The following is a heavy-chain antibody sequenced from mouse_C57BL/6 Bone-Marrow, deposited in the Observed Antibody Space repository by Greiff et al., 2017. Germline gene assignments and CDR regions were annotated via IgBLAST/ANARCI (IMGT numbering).Heavy chain of an antibody. CDR2: INPNNGGT. J-gene: IGHJ2*01. V-gene: IGHV1-26*01. D-gene: IGHD1-1*01. Sequence: EVQLQQSGPELVKPGASVKISCKASGYTFTDYYMNWVKQSHGKSLEWIGDINPNNGGTSYNQKFKGKATLTVDKSSSTAYMALRSLTSEDSAVYYCARCGTTVVATDYFDYWGQGTTLTVSS. CDR1: GYTFTDYY. CDR3: ARCGTTVVATDYFDY.